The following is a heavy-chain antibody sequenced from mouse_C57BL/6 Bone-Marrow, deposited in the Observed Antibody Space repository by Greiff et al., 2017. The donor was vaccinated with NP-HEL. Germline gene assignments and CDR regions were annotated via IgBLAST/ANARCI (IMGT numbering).Heavy chain of an antibody. D-gene: IGHD2-3*01. V-gene: IGHV1-62-2*01. CDR2: FYPGSGSI. CDR1: GYTFTEYT. J-gene: IGHJ4*01. Sequence: VQLQQSGAELVKPGASVKLSCKASGYTFTEYTIHWVKQRSGQGLEWIGWFYPGSGSIKYNEKFKDKATLTADKSSRTVYMELSRVTSEDSAVYFCARHEDDGYSLYCAMDYWGQGTSVTVSS. CDR3: ARHEDDGYSLYCAMDY.